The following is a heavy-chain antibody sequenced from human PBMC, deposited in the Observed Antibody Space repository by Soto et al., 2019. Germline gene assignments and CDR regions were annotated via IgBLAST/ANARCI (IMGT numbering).Heavy chain of an antibody. D-gene: IGHD3-10*01. CDR2: ISGGGDAA. CDR3: AIKVRGSTSRPYCWYCDL. J-gene: IGHJ2*01. CDR1: GFTFINFA. V-gene: IGHV3-23*01. Sequence: EVQLLESGGGLVQPGGSLRLSCAGSGFTFINFAMYWVRQAPGRGLEWVSTISGGGDAAFFADSVRGQFTNSRDNSTGTVTLQMKSLEVDDTAVYYWAIKVRGSTSRPYCWYCDLWGQGTLVTVSS.